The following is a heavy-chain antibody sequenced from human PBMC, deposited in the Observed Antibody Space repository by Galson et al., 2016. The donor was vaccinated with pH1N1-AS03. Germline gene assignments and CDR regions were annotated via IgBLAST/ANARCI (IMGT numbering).Heavy chain of an antibody. V-gene: IGHV1-69*13. CDR1: GGTFGNYA. CDR3: TRASDREILYYYYGMDV. D-gene: IGHD2/OR15-2a*01. J-gene: IGHJ6*02. CDR2: ISPIFGRV. Sequence: SVKVSCKAFGGTFGNYAISWVRQAPGQGLEWMGGISPIFGRVNYAQKFQGRVTITADVVTKTAYMELTSLRSEDTAVYYCTRASDREILYYYYGMDVWGQGTTVTVSS.